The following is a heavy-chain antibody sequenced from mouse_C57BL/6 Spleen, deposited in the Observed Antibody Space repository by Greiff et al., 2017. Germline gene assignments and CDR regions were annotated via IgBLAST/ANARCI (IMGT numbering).Heavy chain of an antibody. J-gene: IGHJ1*03. CDR2: IYPRSGNT. CDR3: ARSGGDCGYFDV. Sequence: QVQLQQSGAELARPGASVKLSCKASGYTFTSYGISWVKQRTGQGLEWIGEIYPRSGNTYYNEKFKGKATLTADKSSSTAYMELRSLTSEDSAVYFCARSGGDCGYFDVWGTGTTVTVSS. D-gene: IGHD3-1*01. CDR1: GYTFTSYG. V-gene: IGHV1-81*01.